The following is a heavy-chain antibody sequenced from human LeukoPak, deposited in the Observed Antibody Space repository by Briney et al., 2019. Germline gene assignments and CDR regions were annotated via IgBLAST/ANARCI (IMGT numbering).Heavy chain of an antibody. Sequence: PGGSLRLSCAASGFTFSSYAMSWVRQAPGKGLEWVSAISGSGGSIYYADSVKGRFTISRDNSKNTLYLQMNSLRAEDTAVYYCAKDRGGGGDCSDYWGQGTLVTVSS. CDR2: ISGSGGSI. CDR1: GFTFSSYA. J-gene: IGHJ4*02. CDR3: AKDRGGGGDCSDY. D-gene: IGHD2-21*02. V-gene: IGHV3-23*01.